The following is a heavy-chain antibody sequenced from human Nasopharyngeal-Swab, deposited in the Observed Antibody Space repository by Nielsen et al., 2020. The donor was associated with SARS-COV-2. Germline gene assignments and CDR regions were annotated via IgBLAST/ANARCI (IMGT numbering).Heavy chain of an antibody. D-gene: IGHD4-17*01. J-gene: IGHJ6*03. Sequence: GESLKISCAASGFAFDHYALHWVRQAPGKGPEWAALISGDAFSTFTADSVEGRFTVSRDNSKNTLYLQMNSLTIEDTAVYYCARDLEKRTVTIFMDVWGKGTTVIVSS. CDR2: ISGDAFST. CDR3: ARDLEKRTVTIFMDV. V-gene: IGHV3-43*02. CDR1: GFAFDHYA.